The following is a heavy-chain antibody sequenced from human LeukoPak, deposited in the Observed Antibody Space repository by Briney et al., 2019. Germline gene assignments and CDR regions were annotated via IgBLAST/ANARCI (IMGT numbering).Heavy chain of an antibody. CDR2: ISSSSSTI. D-gene: IGHD3-22*01. V-gene: IGHV3-11*04. CDR1: GFTFRDYY. Sequence: PGGSLRLSCAASGFTFRDYYMTWIRQAPGKGLEWVSYISSSSSTIYYADSVKGRFTISRDNAKNSLYLQMNSLRAEDTAVYYCARDSRNYYDPQIGGNDYWGQGTLVTVSS. J-gene: IGHJ4*02. CDR3: ARDSRNYYDPQIGGNDY.